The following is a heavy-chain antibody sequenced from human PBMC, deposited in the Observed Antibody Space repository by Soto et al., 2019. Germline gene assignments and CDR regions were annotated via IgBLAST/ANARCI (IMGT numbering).Heavy chain of an antibody. J-gene: IGHJ6*02. CDR3: AKDLDCSSSESYYYYGMDV. D-gene: IGHD6-6*01. CDR1: GFTFSSYG. Sequence: GGSLRLSCAASGFTFSSYGMHWVRQAPGKGLEWVAVISYDGSNKYYADSVKGRFTISRDNSKNTLYLQMNSLRAEDTAVYYCAKDLDCSSSESYYYYGMDVWGQGTKVTVSS. CDR2: ISYDGSNK. V-gene: IGHV3-30*18.